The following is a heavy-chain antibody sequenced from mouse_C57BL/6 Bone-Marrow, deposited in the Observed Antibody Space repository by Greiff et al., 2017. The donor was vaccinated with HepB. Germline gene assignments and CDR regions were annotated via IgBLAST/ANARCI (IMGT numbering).Heavy chain of an antibody. Sequence: VQLQQSGAELVRPGASVKLSCTASGFNIKDYYMHWVKQRPEQGLEWIGRIDPEDGDTEYAPKFQGKATMTADTSSNTAYLQLSSLTSEDTAVYYCTSYYYGSSPYYAMDYWGQGTSVTVSS. D-gene: IGHD1-1*01. CDR2: IDPEDGDT. V-gene: IGHV14-1*01. J-gene: IGHJ4*01. CDR1: GFNIKDYY. CDR3: TSYYYGSSPYYAMDY.